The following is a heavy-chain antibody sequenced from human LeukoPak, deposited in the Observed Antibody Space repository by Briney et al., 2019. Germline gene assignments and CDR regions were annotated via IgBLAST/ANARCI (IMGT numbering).Heavy chain of an antibody. D-gene: IGHD6-6*01. V-gene: IGHV3-7*01. Sequence: GGSLRLSCTASGFTFGDYAMSWVRQAPGKGLEWVANIKQDGSQKYYLDSVKGRFSISRDNPKNSVYLQMNSLRAEDTAVYYCARIGYSSSSVDYWGQGTLVTVSS. CDR1: GFTFGDYA. CDR3: ARIGYSSSSVDY. CDR2: IKQDGSQK. J-gene: IGHJ4*02.